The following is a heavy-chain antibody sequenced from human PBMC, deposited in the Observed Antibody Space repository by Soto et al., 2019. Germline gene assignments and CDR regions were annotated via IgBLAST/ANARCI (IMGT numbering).Heavy chain of an antibody. D-gene: IGHD4-17*01. J-gene: IGHJ5*02. CDR3: ARDRSDTVTTKGIWFDP. Sequence: GGSLRLSCAASGFTFSSYSMNWVRQAPGKGLEWVSYISSSSSTIYYADSVKGRFTISRDNAKNSLYLQMNSLRAEDTAVYYCARDRSDTVTTKGIWFDPWGQGTLVTVSS. V-gene: IGHV3-48*01. CDR2: ISSSSSTI. CDR1: GFTFSSYS.